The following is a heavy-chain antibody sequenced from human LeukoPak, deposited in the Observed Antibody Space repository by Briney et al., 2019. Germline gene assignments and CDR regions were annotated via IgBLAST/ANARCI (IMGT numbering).Heavy chain of an antibody. CDR2: INPNSGGT. CDR3: ARDRLVLRGYSTLHFDY. V-gene: IGHV1-2*02. Sequence: ASVKVSFKASGYTFTGYYMHGVRQAPGQGLEWMGWINPNSGGTNYAQKFQGRVTMTRDTSISTAYMELSRLRSDDTAVYYCARDRLVLRGYSTLHFDYLRQGTLVTVSS. J-gene: IGHJ4*02. D-gene: IGHD5-18*01. CDR1: GYTFTGYY.